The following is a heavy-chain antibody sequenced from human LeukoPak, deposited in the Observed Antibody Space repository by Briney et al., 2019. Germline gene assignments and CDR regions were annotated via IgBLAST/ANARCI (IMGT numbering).Heavy chain of an antibody. CDR3: ARHPTYFDWFAD. CDR2: IIPVLTA. Sequence: EASVKVSCKVSGGTFNSDSIDWVRQAPGQGLEWMGRIIPVLTATYAPLFEDRLTITADKSTSTAYMELSSLESEDTAVYYCARHPTYFDWFADWGQGTLVTVSS. J-gene: IGHJ4*02. CDR1: GGTFNSDS. V-gene: IGHV1-69*08. D-gene: IGHD3-9*01.